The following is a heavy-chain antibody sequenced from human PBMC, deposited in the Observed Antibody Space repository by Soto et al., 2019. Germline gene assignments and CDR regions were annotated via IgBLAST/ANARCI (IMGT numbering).Heavy chain of an antibody. D-gene: IGHD6-13*01. V-gene: IGHV3-30-3*01. CDR2: MSYDGSQK. CDR3: AIAKSSSWHNFDY. Sequence: QVQLVESGGGVVQPGRSLRLSCVASGFIFSTYTMHWVRQAPGKGLEWLTVMSYDGSQKYYADSVKGRLTISRDNSKNTLYLQMTSLRAEDTAVYHCAIAKSSSWHNFDYWGQGTLVTVSS. J-gene: IGHJ4*02. CDR1: GFIFSTYT.